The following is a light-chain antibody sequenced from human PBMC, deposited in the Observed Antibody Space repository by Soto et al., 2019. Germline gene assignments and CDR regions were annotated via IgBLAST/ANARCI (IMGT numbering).Light chain of an antibody. CDR1: QSVNNY. Sequence: EIVLTQSPATRSLSPGERATLSCRASQSVNNYLAWYQQKPGRAPRLLIYDASIRPTGIPARFSGSGSGTDFTLTISYLEPEDFAVYYCQQRSNWPPTFGQGTKVDIK. V-gene: IGKV3-11*01. CDR3: QQRSNWPPT. CDR2: DAS. J-gene: IGKJ1*01.